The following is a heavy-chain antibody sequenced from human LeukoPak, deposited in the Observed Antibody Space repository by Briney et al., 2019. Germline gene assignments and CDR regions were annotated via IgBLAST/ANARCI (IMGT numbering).Heavy chain of an antibody. Sequence: GGSLRLSCAASGFSFSGYSMNWVRQAPGRGLEWISYISSSSSTIYYADSVKGRFTISRDNAKNSLYLQMNSLRAEDTAVYYCARVAAGCPSWGQGTLVTVSS. V-gene: IGHV3-48*01. CDR2: ISSSSSTI. CDR3: ARVAAGCPS. CDR1: GFSFSGYS. D-gene: IGHD6-13*01. J-gene: IGHJ4*02.